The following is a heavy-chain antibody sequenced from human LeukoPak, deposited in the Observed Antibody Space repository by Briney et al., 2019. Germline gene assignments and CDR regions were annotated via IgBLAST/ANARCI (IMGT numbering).Heavy chain of an antibody. Sequence: SETLSLTCTVSGGSISSSSYYWGWIRHPPGKGLEWIGRIYYSGSTYYNPSLKTRVTISVDTSKNQFSLKLSSVTAADTAVYYCASPGFNYGDYPEWFDPWGQGTLVTVSS. D-gene: IGHD4-17*01. V-gene: IGHV4-39*01. CDR1: GGSISSSSYY. J-gene: IGHJ5*02. CDR2: IYYSGST. CDR3: ASPGFNYGDYPEWFDP.